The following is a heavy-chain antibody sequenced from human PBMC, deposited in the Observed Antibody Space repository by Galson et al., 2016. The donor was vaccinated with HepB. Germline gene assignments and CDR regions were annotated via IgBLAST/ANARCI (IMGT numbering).Heavy chain of an antibody. D-gene: IGHD2-21*02. J-gene: IGHJ4*02. CDR2: IYYSGST. CDR1: GGSIRSYY. CDR3: ARGGDPDYFDC. V-gene: IGHV4-59*01. Sequence: TLSLTCTVSGGSIRSYYWSWIRQPPGKGLEWIGHIYYSGSTNYNPSLRSRVTISVDTSKNQFSLKVSSVTAADTAVYYCARGGDPDYFDCWGQGTLVTVSS.